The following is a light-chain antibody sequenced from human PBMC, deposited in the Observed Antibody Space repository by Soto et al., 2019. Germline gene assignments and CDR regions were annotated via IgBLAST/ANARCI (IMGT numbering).Light chain of an antibody. CDR2: GAS. CDR1: QSVSSN. J-gene: IGKJ2*01. V-gene: IGKV3-15*01. Sequence: EIVMTQSQATLSVSPGERATLSCRASQSVSSNLAWYQQKPGQAPRLLIYGASTRATGIPARFSGSGSGTEFTLTISSLQSEDFAVYYCQQYNNWPPYTFGQGNKLEIK. CDR3: QQYNNWPPYT.